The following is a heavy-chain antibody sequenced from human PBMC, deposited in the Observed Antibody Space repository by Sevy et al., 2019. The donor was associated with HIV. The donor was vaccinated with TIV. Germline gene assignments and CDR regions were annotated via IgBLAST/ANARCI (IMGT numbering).Heavy chain of an antibody. J-gene: IGHJ4*02. Sequence: GGSLRLSCAASRFTLRSYAMSWVRQAPGKGLEWVSAISGSGVSTYYADSVKGRFTISRDNPKNTLYLQMNSLRAEDTAVYYCAKDVRYDSSGYFDYWGQGILVTVSS. CDR1: RFTLRSYA. D-gene: IGHD3-22*01. V-gene: IGHV3-23*01. CDR2: ISGSGVST. CDR3: AKDVRYDSSGYFDY.